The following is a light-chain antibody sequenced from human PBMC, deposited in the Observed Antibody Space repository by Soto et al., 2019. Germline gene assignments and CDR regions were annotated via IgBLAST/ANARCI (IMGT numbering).Light chain of an antibody. J-gene: IGLJ2*01. CDR2: DVS. CDR3: SSYTSSSTRGHVV. V-gene: IGLV2-14*01. CDR1: SSDVGGYNY. Sequence: QSALTQPASVSGSPGQSITISCTGTSSDVGGYNYVSWYQQHPGKAPKLMIYDVSNRPSGVSNRFSVSKSGNTASLTISGLQAEDEADYDCSSYTSSSTRGHVVFGGGTKLTVL.